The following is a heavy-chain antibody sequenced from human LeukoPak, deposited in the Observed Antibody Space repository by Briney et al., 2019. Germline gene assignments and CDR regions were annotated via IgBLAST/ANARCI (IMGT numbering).Heavy chain of an antibody. CDR2: ISSSSSTI. CDR1: GFTFSSYS. D-gene: IGHD6-6*01. CDR3: ATGISRSSVSWGYYFDY. Sequence: GGSLRLSCAASGFTFSSYSMNWVRQAPPKGQEWVSYISSSSSTIYYADSVKGRFTISRDNAKNSLYLQMNSLRAEDTAVYYCATGISRSSVSWGYYFDYWGQGTLVTVSS. J-gene: IGHJ4*02. V-gene: IGHV3-48*01.